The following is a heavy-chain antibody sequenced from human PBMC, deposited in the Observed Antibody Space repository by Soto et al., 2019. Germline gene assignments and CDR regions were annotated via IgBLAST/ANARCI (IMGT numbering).Heavy chain of an antibody. V-gene: IGHV3-13*01. CDR2: ISAAGDT. Sequence: EVQLVESGGGLVQPGGSLRLSCEASGFTFRNYDMHWVRQGTGKRLEWVSGISAAGDTDYADSVEGRFTISRENAQNSFFLQMNSLRVGDTAVYYCARTDRDFYGLDVWGQGTTVIVSS. CDR1: GFTFRNYD. CDR3: ARTDRDFYGLDV. J-gene: IGHJ6*02.